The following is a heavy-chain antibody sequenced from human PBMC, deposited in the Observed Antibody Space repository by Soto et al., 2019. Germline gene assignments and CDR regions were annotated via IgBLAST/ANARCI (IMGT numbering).Heavy chain of an antibody. CDR1: GGSISSGGHY. V-gene: IGHV4-31*03. D-gene: IGHD6-13*01. CDR2: IYYNGAT. Sequence: QVQLQESGPGLVKPSQTLSVTCTVSGGSISSGGHYWSWIRQHPGKGLEWMGYIYYNGATTYKPSLKSRLAISRDTTKNQFSLRLTSVTAADTAVYFCATNGQITGSWYNPEFQHWGQGTLVTVSS. CDR3: ATNGQITGSWYNPEFQH. J-gene: IGHJ1*01.